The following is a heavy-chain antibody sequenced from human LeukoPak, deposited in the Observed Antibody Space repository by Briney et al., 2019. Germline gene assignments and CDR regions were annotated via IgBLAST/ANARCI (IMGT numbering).Heavy chain of an antibody. J-gene: IGHJ4*02. CDR1: GYTFTSYY. Sequence: ASVKVSCKASGYTFTSYYMHWVRQAPGQGLEWMGWISGYNGNTIYAQKLQGRVSMTTDTSTSTAHMDLRSLRSDDTAVYYCARDYCNNPTCHTREFDYWGQGTLVTVSS. CDR3: ARDYCNNPTCHTREFDY. V-gene: IGHV1-18*04. CDR2: ISGYNGNT. D-gene: IGHD2/OR15-2a*01.